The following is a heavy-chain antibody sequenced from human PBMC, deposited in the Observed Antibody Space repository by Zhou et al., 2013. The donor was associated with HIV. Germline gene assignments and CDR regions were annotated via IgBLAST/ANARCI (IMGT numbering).Heavy chain of an antibody. V-gene: IGHV1-8*03. D-gene: IGHD3-16*01. CDR3: LRATKRNYG. Sequence: QVQLVQSGAEVKKPGASVKVSCKASGYTFTSYDINWVRQATGQGLEWMGWMNPNSGNTGYAQKFQGRVTITRNTSISTAYMELNXRRDLEDDAGRSYLRATKRNYG. CDR1: GYTFTSYD. CDR2: MNPNSGNT. J-gene: IGHJ6*01.